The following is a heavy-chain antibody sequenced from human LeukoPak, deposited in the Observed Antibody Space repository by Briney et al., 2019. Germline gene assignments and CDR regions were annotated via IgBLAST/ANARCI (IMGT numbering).Heavy chain of an antibody. D-gene: IGHD4-17*01. CDR2: IYSGCST. CDR3: ARSVPDYGDYYFDY. Sequence: PGGSLRLSCAASGFTVSSNYMSWVRQAPGKGLEWVSVIYSGCSTYYADSVKGRFTIPRDNSKNTLYLQMNSLRAEDTAVYYCARSVPDYGDYYFDYWGQGTLVTVSS. CDR1: GFTVSSNY. V-gene: IGHV3-53*01. J-gene: IGHJ4*02.